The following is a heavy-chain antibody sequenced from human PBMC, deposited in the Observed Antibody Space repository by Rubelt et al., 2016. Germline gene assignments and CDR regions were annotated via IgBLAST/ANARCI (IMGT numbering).Heavy chain of an antibody. CDR3: ARGLKGRDSPLDAFDI. J-gene: IGHJ3*02. CDR2: ISSVGDYI. Sequence: MHWVRKAPGKGLEWVSSISSVGDYIYYADSVRGRFTISRDNAKNSLYLQMNSLRAEDTAVYYCARGLKGRDSPLDAFDIWGQGTMVTVSS. V-gene: IGHV3-21*01. D-gene: IGHD3-10*01.